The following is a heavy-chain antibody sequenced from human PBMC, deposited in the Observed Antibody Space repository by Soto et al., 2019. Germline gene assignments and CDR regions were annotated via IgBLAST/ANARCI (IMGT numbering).Heavy chain of an antibody. V-gene: IGHV1-18*01. CDR3: ARGGPGAPFDY. J-gene: IGHJ4*02. Sequence: QVQLVQSGAEVKKPGASVKVSCKASGYTFSSYGISWVRQAPGQGLEWMGWINPNNGDTNYAQKVQGRVTMTTDTSTSTAYMELRSLRSADTAMYYCARGGPGAPFDYWGQGIPVTVSS. D-gene: IGHD1-26*01. CDR1: GYTFSSYG. CDR2: INPNNGDT.